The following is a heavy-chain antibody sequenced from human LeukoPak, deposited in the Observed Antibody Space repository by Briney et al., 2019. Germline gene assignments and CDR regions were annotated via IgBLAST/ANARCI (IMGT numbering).Heavy chain of an antibody. J-gene: IGHJ4*02. Sequence: GGSLRLSCSVSGFTFSRYAMHWVRQAPGKGLEYVSAISSNGVDTYYVDSVKGRFIISRDNSKNTLYLQLSSLRIEDTAVYYCVKGGSEGGDYWGQGTLVTVSS. CDR2: ISSNGVDT. V-gene: IGHV3-64D*09. D-gene: IGHD6-25*01. CDR3: VKGGSEGGDY. CDR1: GFTFSRYA.